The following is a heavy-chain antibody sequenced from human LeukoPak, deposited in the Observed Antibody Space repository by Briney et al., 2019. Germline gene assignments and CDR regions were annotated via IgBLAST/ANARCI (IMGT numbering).Heavy chain of an antibody. V-gene: IGHV4-38-2*02. CDR2: IRSGGST. CDR3: ARETRGSSGYPPNY. CDR1: GYSISSDYY. J-gene: IGHJ4*02. Sequence: SETLSLTCTVSGYSISSDYYWGWIRPPPGKRRGGFGIIRSGGSTYYNPSPQSRATISVDTSKNPFSLKLSPVTAADTAVYYCARETRGSSGYPPNYWGQGTLVTVSS. D-gene: IGHD3-22*01.